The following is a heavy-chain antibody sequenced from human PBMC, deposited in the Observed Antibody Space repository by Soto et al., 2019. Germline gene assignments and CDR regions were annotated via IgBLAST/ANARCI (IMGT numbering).Heavy chain of an antibody. CDR2: IYHSGST. V-gene: IGHV4-30-2*01. CDR1: GGSLSSGGYS. CDR3: ARAPGYCSVGISYGYYYGMDV. D-gene: IGHD2-15*01. Sequence: PSETLSLTCAVSGGSLSSGGYSWSWIRQPPGKGLEWIGYIYHSGSTYYNPSLKSRVTISVDRSKNQFSLKLSSVTAADTAAYYCARAPGYCSVGISYGYYYGMDVWGQGTTVTVSS. J-gene: IGHJ6*02.